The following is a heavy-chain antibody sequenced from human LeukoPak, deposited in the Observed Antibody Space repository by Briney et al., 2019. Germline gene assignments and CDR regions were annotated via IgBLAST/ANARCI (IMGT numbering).Heavy chain of an antibody. CDR3: ARVRTGIAAAGTGLGCIDY. CDR2: INHSGST. Sequence: SETLSLTCAVYGGSFSGYYWSWIRQPPGKGLEWIGEINHSGSTNYNPSLKSRVTISVDTSKNQFSLKLSSVAAADTAVHYCARVRTGIAAAGTGLGCIDYWGQGTLVTVSS. D-gene: IGHD6-13*01. V-gene: IGHV4-34*01. J-gene: IGHJ4*02. CDR1: GGSFSGYY.